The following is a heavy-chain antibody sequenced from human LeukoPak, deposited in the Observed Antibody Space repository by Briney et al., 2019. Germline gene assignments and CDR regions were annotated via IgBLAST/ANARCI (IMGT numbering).Heavy chain of an antibody. J-gene: IGHJ3*02. CDR2: IYYSGST. D-gene: IGHD3-9*01. CDR1: GGSISSYY. CDR3: AMGDYDILTGYNLDI. V-gene: IGHV4-59*01. Sequence: PSETLSLTCTVSGGSISSYYWSWIRQPPGKGLEWIGYIYYSGSTNYNPSLKSRVTISVDTSKNQFSLKLSSVTAADTAVYYCAMGDYDILTGYNLDIWGQGTMVTVSS.